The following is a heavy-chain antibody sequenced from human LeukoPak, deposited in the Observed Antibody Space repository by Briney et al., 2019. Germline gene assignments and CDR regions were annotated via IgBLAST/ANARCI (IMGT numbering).Heavy chain of an antibody. J-gene: IGHJ6*02. Sequence: GGSLRLSCAASGFTFSSYAMSWVRQAPGKGLEWVSAISGSGGSTYYADSVKGRFTISRDNSKNTLYLQMNSLRAEDTAVYYCARGPGRVATRYYYYGMDVWGQGTTVTVSS. V-gene: IGHV3-23*01. D-gene: IGHD5-12*01. CDR3: ARGPGRVATRYYYYGMDV. CDR1: GFTFSSYA. CDR2: ISGSGGST.